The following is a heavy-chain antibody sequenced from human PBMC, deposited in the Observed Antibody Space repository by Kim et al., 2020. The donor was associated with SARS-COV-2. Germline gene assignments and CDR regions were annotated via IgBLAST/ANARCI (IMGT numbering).Heavy chain of an antibody. Sequence: ASVKVSCKASGYTFTSYGISWVRQAPGQGLEWMGWISAYNGNTNYAQKLQGRVTMTTDTSTSTAYMELRSLRSDDTAVYYCASMGIRSSSWYTLDYWGQGTLVTVSS. J-gene: IGHJ4*02. D-gene: IGHD6-13*01. CDR3: ASMGIRSSSWYTLDY. V-gene: IGHV1-18*01. CDR1: GYTFTSYG. CDR2: ISAYNGNT.